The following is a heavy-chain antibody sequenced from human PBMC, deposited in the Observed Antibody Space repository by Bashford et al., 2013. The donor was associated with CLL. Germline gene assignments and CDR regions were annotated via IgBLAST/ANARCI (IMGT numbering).Heavy chain of an antibody. CDR2: IYTSGST. CDR3: ATGGDTSGYFFYLDY. D-gene: IGHD5-18*01. CDR1: GGSISSGTYY. V-gene: IGHV4-61*02. Sequence: SETLSLTCTVSGGSISSGTYYWSWIRQSAGKGLEWIGRIYTSGSTIYSPSLRSRLTISRDTSKNQFSLKMKSVTAADTAVYFCATGGDTSGYFFYLDYWGQGTLVTVSS. J-gene: IGHJ4*02.